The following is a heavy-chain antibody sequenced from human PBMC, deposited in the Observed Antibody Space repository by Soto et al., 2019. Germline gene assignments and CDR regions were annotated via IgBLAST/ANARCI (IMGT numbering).Heavy chain of an antibody. CDR2: IWTSGST. J-gene: IGHJ3*01. V-gene: IGHV3-53*01. D-gene: IGHD3-16*01. CDR3: ETRPLLRGGP. Sequence: EVQLVESGGGLIQPGGSLRLSCEASGFTFSSNDMNWVRQGPGKGLEWVSLIWTSGSTAYADSVKGRFTISRDNSNRAFYRHMSSLRAEDTVVYYCETRPLLRGGPRGQGTMVTVSS. CDR1: GFTFSSND.